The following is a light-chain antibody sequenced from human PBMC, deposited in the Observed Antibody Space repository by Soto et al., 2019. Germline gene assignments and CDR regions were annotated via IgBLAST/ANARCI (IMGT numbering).Light chain of an antibody. CDR1: QSISSD. CDR3: QQYNNWPRT. J-gene: IGKJ1*01. V-gene: IGKV3-15*01. Sequence: EMVMTQSPATLSVSPGERATLSCRASQSISSDLAWYQQKPSQAPRLLIYGASTRANGIPARFSGGGSGTEFTLTISSLQSEDFAVYYCQQYNNWPRTFGQGTKVGVK. CDR2: GAS.